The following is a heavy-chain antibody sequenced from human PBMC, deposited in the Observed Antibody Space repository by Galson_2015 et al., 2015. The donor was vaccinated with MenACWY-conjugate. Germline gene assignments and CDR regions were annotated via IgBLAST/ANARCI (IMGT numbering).Heavy chain of an antibody. CDR2: IKSKTDGGTT. J-gene: IGHJ4*02. D-gene: IGHD6-19*01. V-gene: IGHV3-15*01. CDR3: TSRAPPDRAVAASYDY. Sequence: SLRLSCAASGFTFSNAWMSWVRQAPGKGLEWVGRIKSKTDGGTTDYAAPVKGRFTISRDDSKNTLYLQMNSLKTEDTAVYYCTSRAPPDRAVAASYDYWGQGTLVTVSS. CDR1: GFTFSNAW.